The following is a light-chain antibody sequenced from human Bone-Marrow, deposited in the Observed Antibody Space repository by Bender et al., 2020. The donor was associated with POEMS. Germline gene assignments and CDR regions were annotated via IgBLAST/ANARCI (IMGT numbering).Light chain of an antibody. CDR1: SSDIGDYNY. V-gene: IGLV2-14*03. J-gene: IGLJ2*01. Sequence: QSALTQPASVSGSPGQSITISCTGTSSDIGDYNYVSWYQQHPGKAPKVVIYEVNKWPSGVSNRFSGSKSGNTASLTVSGLQAEDEADYYCSSYAGSNNLVFGGGTKLTVL. CDR2: EVN. CDR3: SSYAGSNNLV.